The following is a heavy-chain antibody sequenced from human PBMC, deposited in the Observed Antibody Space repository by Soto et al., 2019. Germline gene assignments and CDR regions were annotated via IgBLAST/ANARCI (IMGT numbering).Heavy chain of an antibody. J-gene: IGHJ6*02. CDR2: IIPISDTT. CDR3: ARSQGSSTSLEIYYYYYYGMDV. CDR1: GGTFSIYA. Sequence: GASVKVSCKAAGGTFSIYAISLVRQAPGQGLEWMGGIIPISDTTNYAQKFQGRVTITADESTSTAYMELSSLRSEDTAVYYCARSQGSSTSLEIYYYYYYGMDVWGQGTTVTVSS. V-gene: IGHV1-69*13. D-gene: IGHD2-2*01.